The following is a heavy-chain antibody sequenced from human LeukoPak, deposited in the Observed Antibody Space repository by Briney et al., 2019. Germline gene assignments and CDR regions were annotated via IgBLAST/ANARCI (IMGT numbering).Heavy chain of an antibody. CDR1: GYTFTSYY. CDR2: INPSGGST. J-gene: IGHJ4*02. Sequence: ASVKVSCKASGYTFTSYYMHWVRQAPGQGLEWMGIINPSGGSTSYAQKFQGRVTMTRDTSTSTVYIELSSLRSEDTAVYYCSSGGWEASFDYWGQGTLVTVSS. CDR3: SSGGWEASFDY. V-gene: IGHV1-46*03. D-gene: IGHD6-19*01.